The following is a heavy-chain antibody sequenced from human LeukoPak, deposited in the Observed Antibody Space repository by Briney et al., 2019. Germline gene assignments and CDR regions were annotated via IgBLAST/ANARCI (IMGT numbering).Heavy chain of an antibody. CDR1: GFTFSSYG. V-gene: IGHV3-30*18. CDR2: ISYDGSNK. CDR3: AKDGRGEYYYGSGSRKHYYYYGMDV. J-gene: IGHJ6*02. D-gene: IGHD3-10*01. Sequence: GRSLSLSCAASGFTFSSYGMHWVRQAPGKGLEWVAVISYDGSNKCYADSVKGRFTISRDNSKNTLYLQMNSLRAEDTAVYYCAKDGRGEYYYGSGSRKHYYYYGMDVWGQGTTVTVSS.